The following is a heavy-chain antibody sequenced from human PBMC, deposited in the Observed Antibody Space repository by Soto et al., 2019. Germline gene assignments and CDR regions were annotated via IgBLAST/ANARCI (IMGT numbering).Heavy chain of an antibody. CDR3: AKDAFGVVPDAFDI. J-gene: IGHJ3*02. CDR2: ITSSGDNT. Sequence: EVQLLESGGGLVQPGGSLTLSCTASEFTFSNYAMTWVRQAPEKGLEWVSSITSSGDNTNYADSVKGRFTLSRDNSKNTLYLQLNSLRAEDTAIYYCAKDAFGVVPDAFDIWGRGTMVTVSS. CDR1: EFTFSNYA. D-gene: IGHD3-3*01. V-gene: IGHV3-23*01.